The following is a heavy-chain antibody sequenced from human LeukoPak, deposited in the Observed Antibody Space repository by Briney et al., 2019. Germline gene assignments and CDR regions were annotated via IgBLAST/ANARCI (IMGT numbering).Heavy chain of an antibody. D-gene: IGHD3-9*01. CDR1: GFTFSSYA. CDR2: ISYDGSNK. V-gene: IGHV3-30*04. CDR3: ARDYYDILTGYHNWFDP. Sequence: GRSLRLSCAASGFTFSSYAMHWVRQAPGKGLEWVAVISYDGSNKYYADSVKGRFTISRDNSKSTLCLQMNSLRAEDTAVYYCARDYYDILTGYHNWFDPWGQGTLVTVSS. J-gene: IGHJ5*02.